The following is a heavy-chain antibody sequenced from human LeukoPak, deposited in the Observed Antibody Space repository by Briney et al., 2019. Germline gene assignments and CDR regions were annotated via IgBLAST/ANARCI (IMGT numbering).Heavy chain of an antibody. V-gene: IGHV3-20*04. D-gene: IGHD3-3*01. CDR3: ARAITIFGVVMGNDY. J-gene: IGHJ4*02. Sequence: GGSLRLSCAASGFTFDDYGMSWVRQAPGKGLEWVSGINWNGGSTGYADSVKGRFTISRDNAKNSLYLQMNSLRAEDTALYYCARAITIFGVVMGNDYWGQGTLVTVSS. CDR2: INWNGGST. CDR1: GFTFDDYG.